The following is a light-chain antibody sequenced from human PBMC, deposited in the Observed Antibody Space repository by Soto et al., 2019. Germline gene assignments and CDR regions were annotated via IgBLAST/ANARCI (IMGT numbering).Light chain of an antibody. CDR2: AAS. CDR3: QQSYSTPFLT. CDR1: QSISSY. J-gene: IGKJ4*01. Sequence: DIQMTQSPSSLSASVGDRVTMTCRASQSISSYLNWYQQKPGKAPKLLIYAASSLQSGVPSRFSGSGSGTDFTLTISSLQPEDFATYYCQQSYSTPFLTFGGGTNVDIK. V-gene: IGKV1-39*01.